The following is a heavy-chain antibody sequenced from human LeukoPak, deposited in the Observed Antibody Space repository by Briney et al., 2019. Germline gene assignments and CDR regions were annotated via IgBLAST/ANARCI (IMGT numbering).Heavy chain of an antibody. D-gene: IGHD5-24*01. Sequence: SETLSLTCTVSGGSISSYYWSWIRQPPGKGLEWIGYIYPSGSTNYNPSLKSRVTISVDTSKNQSSLKLSPVTAADTAVYHCARVSSRDSRFDPWGQGTLVTVSS. V-gene: IGHV4-4*08. CDR2: IYPSGST. J-gene: IGHJ5*02. CDR3: ARVSSRDSRFDP. CDR1: GGSISSYY.